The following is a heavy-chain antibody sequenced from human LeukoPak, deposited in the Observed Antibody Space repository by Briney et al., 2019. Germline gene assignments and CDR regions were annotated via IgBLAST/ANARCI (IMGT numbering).Heavy chain of an antibody. D-gene: IGHD1-26*01. Sequence: GGSLRLSCAASGFTFSSYEMNWVRQAPGKGLEWVSYISSSGSTIYYADSVKGRFTISRDNAKNSLYLQMNSLRAEDTAVYYCARDHYSGSYFWFDPWGQGTLVTVSS. J-gene: IGHJ5*02. V-gene: IGHV3-48*03. CDR2: ISSSGSTI. CDR3: ARDHYSGSYFWFDP. CDR1: GFTFSSYE.